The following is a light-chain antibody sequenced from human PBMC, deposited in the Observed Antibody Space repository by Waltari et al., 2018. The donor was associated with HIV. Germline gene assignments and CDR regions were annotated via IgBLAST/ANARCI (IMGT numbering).Light chain of an antibody. CDR3: AAWDDSRSGEVV. J-gene: IGLJ2*01. CDR2: GNN. V-gene: IGLV1-44*01. CDR1: HSNIRSNT. Sequence: QSDLTQPPSVSGTPGQRVPISCSGRHSNIRSNTCNWCRQFPGTAPKLLIYGNNQRPSGVPDRFSGSKSGTSASLAITGLQSEDEVEYYCAAWDDSRSGEVVFGGGTKLTVL.